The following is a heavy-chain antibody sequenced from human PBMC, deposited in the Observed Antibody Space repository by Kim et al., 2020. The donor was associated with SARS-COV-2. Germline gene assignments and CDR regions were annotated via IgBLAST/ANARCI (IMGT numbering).Heavy chain of an antibody. D-gene: IGHD6-13*01. CDR1: GGSISSGSYY. CDR3: ARGIAAANWFDP. Sequence: SETLSLTCTVSGGSISSGSYYWSWIRQPAGKGLEWIGRIYTSGSTNYNPSLKSRVTISVDTSKNQFSLKLSSVTAADTVVYYCARGIAAANWFDPWGQGTLVTVSS. V-gene: IGHV4-61*02. J-gene: IGHJ5*02. CDR2: IYTSGST.